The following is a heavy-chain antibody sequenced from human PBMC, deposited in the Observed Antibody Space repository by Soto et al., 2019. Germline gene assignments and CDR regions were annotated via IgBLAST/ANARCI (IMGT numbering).Heavy chain of an antibody. CDR1: GGSVSSGDYY. CDR2: IYYSGST. CDR3: ARVGGDYDILTGYSAFDY. V-gene: IGHV4-30-4*01. J-gene: IGHJ4*02. Sequence: SETLSLTCTVSGGSVSSGDYYWSWIRQPPGKGLEWIGYIYYSGSTYYNPSLKSRVTISVDTSKNQFSLKLSPVTAADTAVYYCARVGGDYDILTGYSAFDYWGQGTLVTVSS. D-gene: IGHD3-9*01.